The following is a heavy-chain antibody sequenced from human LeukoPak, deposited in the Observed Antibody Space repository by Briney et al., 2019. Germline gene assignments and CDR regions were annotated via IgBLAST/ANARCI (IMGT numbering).Heavy chain of an antibody. CDR2: INAGNGNT. J-gene: IGHJ4*02. D-gene: IGHD1-26*01. Sequence: ASVKVSCEASGYTFTSYAMHWVRQAPGQRLEWMGWINAGNGNTKYSQKFQGRVTITRDTSASTAYMELSSLRSEDTAVYYCATGEVVGAIDYWGQGTLVTVSS. CDR3: ATGEVVGAIDY. V-gene: IGHV1-3*01. CDR1: GYTFTSYA.